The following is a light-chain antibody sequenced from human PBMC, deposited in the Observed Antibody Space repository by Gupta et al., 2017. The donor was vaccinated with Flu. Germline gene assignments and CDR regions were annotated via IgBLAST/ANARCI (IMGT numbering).Light chain of an antibody. V-gene: IGKV1-39*01. CDR2: AAS. J-gene: IGKJ4*01. CDR1: QSISNY. Sequence: PSALSASVGCRVTMTCRASQSISNYLDWYQQKPGKAPTLLIYAASSWQSGVPARFSGSGSGTDFTLTISSLQPEDFAAYYCQQCYSTPITFGGGTKVEIK. CDR3: QQCYSTPIT.